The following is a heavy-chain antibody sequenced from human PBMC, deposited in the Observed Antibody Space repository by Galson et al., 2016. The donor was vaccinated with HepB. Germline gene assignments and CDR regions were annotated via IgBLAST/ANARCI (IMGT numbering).Heavy chain of an antibody. V-gene: IGHV3-53*01. CDR3: ARGLRLGDLSSPRERDAFDM. Sequence: SLRLSCAASGFTVSSNYMNWVRQAPGKGLEWVSVIYNGGNTYYADSVKGRFTISRDNSKNTLYLQMNSLRAEDTAVYYCARGLRLGDLSSPRERDAFDMWGQGTMVTVSS. J-gene: IGHJ3*02. CDR2: IYNGGNT. CDR1: GFTVSSNY. D-gene: IGHD3-16*02.